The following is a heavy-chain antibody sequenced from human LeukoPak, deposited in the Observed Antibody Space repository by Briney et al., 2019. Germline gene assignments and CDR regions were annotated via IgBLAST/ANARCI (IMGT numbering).Heavy chain of an antibody. V-gene: IGHV3-53*01. Sequence: PGGSLRLSCAASGFTVSSDYMSWVRQAPGKGLEWVSVIYTDSRTFFADFVKGRFTISRDTSKNMLYLQMNSLRVEDTAVYYCARGTPTVSAGHYWGQGTLVTVSS. J-gene: IGHJ4*02. CDR3: ARGTPTVSAGHY. CDR2: IYTDSRT. D-gene: IGHD2-15*01. CDR1: GFTVSSDY.